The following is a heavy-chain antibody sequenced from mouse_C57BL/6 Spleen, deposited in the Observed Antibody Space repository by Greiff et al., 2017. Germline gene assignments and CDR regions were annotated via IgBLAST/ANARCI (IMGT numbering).Heavy chain of an antibody. CDR3: TTGSSGPDY. CDR2: IYPENGDT. D-gene: IGHD3-2*02. CDR1: GFNIKDYY. V-gene: IGHV14-4*01. Sequence: EVKLQQSGAELVRPGASVKLSCTASGFNIKDYYMHWVKQRPEQGLEWIGWIYPENGDTEYASKFQGKATITADTSSNTAYLQLSSLASEDTAVYYCTTGSSGPDYWGQGTTLTVSS. J-gene: IGHJ2*01.